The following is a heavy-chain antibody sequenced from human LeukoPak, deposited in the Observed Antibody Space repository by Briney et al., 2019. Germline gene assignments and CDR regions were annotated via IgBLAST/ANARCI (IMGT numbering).Heavy chain of an antibody. Sequence: QPGGSLRLSCAASGFTVSSNYMSWVRQAPGKGLEWVSVFYSGGSTNYADSVKGRFTISRHNSKNTLYLQMNSLRPEDTAVYYCARGFENYYGMDVWGQGTTVIVSS. V-gene: IGHV3-53*04. CDR1: GFTVSSNY. CDR3: ARGFENYYGMDV. J-gene: IGHJ6*02. CDR2: FYSGGST.